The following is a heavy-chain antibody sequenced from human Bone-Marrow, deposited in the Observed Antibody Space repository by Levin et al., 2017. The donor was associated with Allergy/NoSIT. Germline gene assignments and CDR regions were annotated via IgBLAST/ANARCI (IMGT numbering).Heavy chain of an antibody. V-gene: IGHV3-7*03. J-gene: IGHJ4*02. CDR1: GFTFGTSW. Sequence: GESLKISCAASGFTFGTSWMSWVRQAPGKGLEWVANIKEDVGNKYYVDSVKGRFTISRDNAKNSLYLQMNSLRAEDTATYYCAREAGGWGYYFDYWGQGILVTVSS. D-gene: IGHD2-21*01. CDR2: IKEDVGNK. CDR3: AREAGGWGYYFDY.